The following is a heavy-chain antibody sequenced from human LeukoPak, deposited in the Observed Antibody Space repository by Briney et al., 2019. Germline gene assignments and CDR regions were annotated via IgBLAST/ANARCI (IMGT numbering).Heavy chain of an antibody. D-gene: IGHD4-17*01. Sequence: GGSLRLSCAASGFTFTCCWMTWVRQAPGKGLEWVSSISSSSSYIYYADSVKGRFTISRDNAKNSLYLQMKSLRAEDTAVYYCARESDYGDYYYYYGMDVWGQGTTVTVSS. CDR3: ARESDYGDYYYYYGMDV. J-gene: IGHJ6*02. V-gene: IGHV3-21*01. CDR1: GFTFTCCW. CDR2: ISSSSSYI.